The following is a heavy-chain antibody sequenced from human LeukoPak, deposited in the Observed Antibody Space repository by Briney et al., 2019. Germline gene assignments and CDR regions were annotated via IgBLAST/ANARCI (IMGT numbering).Heavy chain of an antibody. J-gene: IGHJ3*02. CDR3: ARDGGGFLEWLQKAFAI. V-gene: IGHV4-61*09. D-gene: IGHD3-3*01. Sequence: PSETLSLTCIVSGGSISSGRNYWSWIRQSAGKGLEWIGHIYSSGNTNYNSSLKSRVSISIDTSKNQFSLKLTSVTAADTAVYYCARDGGGFLEWLQKAFAIWGQGTMVTVSS. CDR2: IYSSGNT. CDR1: GGSISSGRNY.